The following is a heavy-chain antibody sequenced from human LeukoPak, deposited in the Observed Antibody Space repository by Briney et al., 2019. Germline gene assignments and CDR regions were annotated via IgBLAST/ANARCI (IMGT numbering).Heavy chain of an antibody. CDR2: ISYDGSNK. Sequence: GGSLRLSCAASGFTFSSYAMHWVRQAPGKGLEWVAVISYDGSNKYYADSVKGRFTISRDNSKNTLYLQMNSLRAEDTAVYYCARDFWPGSSGYCIDYWGQGTLVTVSS. J-gene: IGHJ4*02. CDR1: GFTFSSYA. D-gene: IGHD3-22*01. V-gene: IGHV3-30*04. CDR3: ARDFWPGSSGYCIDY.